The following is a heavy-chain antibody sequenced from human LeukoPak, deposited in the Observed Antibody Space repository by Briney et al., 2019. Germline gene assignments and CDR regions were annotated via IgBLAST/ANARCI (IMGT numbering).Heavy chain of an antibody. CDR1: GGSISSYY. CDR2: IYYSGST. D-gene: IGHD6-13*01. J-gene: IGHJ4*02. Sequence: SETLSLTCTVSGGSISSYYWSWIRQPPGKGLEWIGYIYYSGSTNYNPSLKSRVTISVDTSKNQFSLKLSSVTAADTAVYYCARGTWAAIDYWGQGTLVTVSS. V-gene: IGHV4-59*01. CDR3: ARGTWAAIDY.